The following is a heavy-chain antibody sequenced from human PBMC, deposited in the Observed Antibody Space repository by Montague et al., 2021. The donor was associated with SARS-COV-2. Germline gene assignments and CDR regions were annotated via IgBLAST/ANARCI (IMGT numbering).Heavy chain of an antibody. V-gene: IGHV3-30*04. CDR3: VRAGSGSYSFDY. D-gene: IGHD1-26*01. CDR2: SSFDGSNN. J-gene: IGHJ4*02. Sequence: SLRLSCAASGFTFTSYSLHWVRQSPDKGLEWVSVSSFDGSNNYYADFAKGRSTNHRDISKDTLYLQMNSLKADDTAVYNCVRAGSGSYSFDYWGQGTLVTVSS. CDR1: GFTFTSYS.